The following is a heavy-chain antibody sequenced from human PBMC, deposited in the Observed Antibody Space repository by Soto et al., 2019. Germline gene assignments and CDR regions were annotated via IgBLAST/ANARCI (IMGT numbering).Heavy chain of an antibody. D-gene: IGHD3-22*01. V-gene: IGHV3-11*01. J-gene: IGHJ4*02. CDR2: ISSSDSII. CDR1: GFTFSDYY. Sequence: LRLSCAASGFTFSDYYMSWIRRAPGKGLEWVSYISSSDSIIYYSDSVKGRFIISRDNAKNSLYLQMNSLRAEDTAVYYCARDLGYYDSSGYFDCWGQGTLVTVSS. CDR3: ARDLGYYDSSGYFDC.